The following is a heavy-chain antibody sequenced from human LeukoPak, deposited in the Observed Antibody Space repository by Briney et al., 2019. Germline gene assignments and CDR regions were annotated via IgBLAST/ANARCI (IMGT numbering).Heavy chain of an antibody. CDR2: IQQDGSEK. Sequence: GGSLRLSCAASGFTFSRSGMSXXXXXXXXXXXXXANIQQDGSEKYXXXSXKXRXXXXRDNAKNSLYLQMNSLRAEDTAVYYCAREGVGMVRGVVDYWGQGTLVTVSS. J-gene: IGHJ4*02. CDR3: AREGVGMVRGVVDY. D-gene: IGHD3-10*01. V-gene: IGHV3-7*01. CDR1: GFTFSRSG.